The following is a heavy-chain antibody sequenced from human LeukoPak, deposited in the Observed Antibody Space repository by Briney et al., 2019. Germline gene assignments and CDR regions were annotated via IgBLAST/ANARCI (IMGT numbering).Heavy chain of an antibody. V-gene: IGHV3-48*03. J-gene: IGHJ4*02. D-gene: IGHD5-18*01. CDR3: ATEPLYSYGLDFEY. CDR1: AFTFSTYE. CDR2: ISSGGSTI. Sequence: GGSLRLSCAASAFTFSTYEMNWVRQAPGKGLEWVSYISSGGSTIYYADSVKGRFTISRDNAKKSLYLQMNSLRAEDTAVYYCATEPLYSYGLDFEYWGQGTLVTVSS.